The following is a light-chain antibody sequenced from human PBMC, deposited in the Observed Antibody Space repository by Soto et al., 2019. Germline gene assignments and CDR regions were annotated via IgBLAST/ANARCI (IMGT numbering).Light chain of an antibody. Sequence: QSALTQPASVSGSPGQSITISCTGTSSDVGGYNYVSWSQQHPGKAPQLMIYEVSNRPSGVSNRFSGSKSGNTASLTISGLQAEDEADSYCSSYTSSSTYVFGTGTKLTVL. CDR3: SSYTSSSTYV. CDR1: SSDVGGYNY. J-gene: IGLJ1*01. V-gene: IGLV2-14*01. CDR2: EVS.